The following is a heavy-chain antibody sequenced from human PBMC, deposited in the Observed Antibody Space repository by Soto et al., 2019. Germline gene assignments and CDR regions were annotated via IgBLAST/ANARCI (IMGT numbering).Heavy chain of an antibody. J-gene: IGHJ6*02. CDR2: INPNSGGT. V-gene: IGHV1-2*04. CDR3: ARGHYDFWSGQLSGYGMDV. CDR1: GYTFTGYY. D-gene: IGHD3-3*01. Sequence: GASVKVSCKASGYTFTGYYMHWVRQAPGQGLEWMGWINPNSGGTNYAQKFQGWVTMTRDTSISTAYMELSRLRSDDTAVYYCARGHYDFWSGQLSGYGMDVWGQGTTVTVSS.